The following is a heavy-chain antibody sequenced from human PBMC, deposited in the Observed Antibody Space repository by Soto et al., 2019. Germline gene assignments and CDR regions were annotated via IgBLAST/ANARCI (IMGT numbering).Heavy chain of an antibody. CDR2: MNPKSGGA. V-gene: IGHV1-2*02. Sequence: VASVKVSCKTSGYTFTDYYTHWVRQAPGQGLEWMGWMNPKSGGAYFVQKFQGRVTLTRDTSIGTAYIEVNSLTSDDTAVYFCTRENIENSDGLYDAFDIWGQGTTVTVSS. J-gene: IGHJ3*02. D-gene: IGHD5-18*01. CDR3: TRENIENSDGLYDAFDI. CDR1: GYTFTDYY.